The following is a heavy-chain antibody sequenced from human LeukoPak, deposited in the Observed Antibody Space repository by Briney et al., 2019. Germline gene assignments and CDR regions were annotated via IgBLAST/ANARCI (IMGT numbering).Heavy chain of an antibody. CDR1: GYTFTSYD. CDR3: ARVDTMVRGVRSDDY. V-gene: IGHV1-8*01. CDR2: MNPNSGNT. J-gene: IGHJ4*02. Sequence: ASVTVSCTASGYTFTSYDINWVRQATGQGLEWMGWMNPNSGNTGYAQKFQGRVTMTRNTSISTAYMELSSLRSEDTAVYYCARVDTMVRGVRSDDYWGQGTLVTVSS. D-gene: IGHD3-10*01.